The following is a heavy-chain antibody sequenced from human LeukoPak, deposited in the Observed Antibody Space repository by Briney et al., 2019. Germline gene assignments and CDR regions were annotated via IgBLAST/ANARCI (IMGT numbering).Heavy chain of an antibody. CDR3: ARDVVETSAVYYFDY. J-gene: IGHJ4*02. D-gene: IGHD2-2*01. CDR1: GFTFSRYP. V-gene: IGHV3-30*04. Sequence: PGGSLRLSCAASGFTFSRYPMHWVRQAPGKGLEWVAVISYDGRDKHHADSVRGRFTISRDNSKNTLYLQMNSLRAEDTAIYYCARDVVETSAVYYFDYWGQGTLVTVSS. CDR2: ISYDGRDK.